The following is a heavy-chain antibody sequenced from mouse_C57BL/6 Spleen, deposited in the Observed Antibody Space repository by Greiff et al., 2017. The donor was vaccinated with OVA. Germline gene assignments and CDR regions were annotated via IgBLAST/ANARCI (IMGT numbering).Heavy chain of an antibody. CDR3: ARSDYGSRDWYFDV. CDR1: GYTFTSYG. D-gene: IGHD1-1*01. Sequence: VKLMESGAELARPGASVKLSCKASGYTFTSYGISWVKQRTGQGLEWIGEIYPRSGNTYYNEKFKGKATLTADKSSSTAYMELRSLTSEDSAVYFCARSDYGSRDWYFDVWGTGTTVTVSS. V-gene: IGHV1-81*01. J-gene: IGHJ1*03. CDR2: IYPRSGNT.